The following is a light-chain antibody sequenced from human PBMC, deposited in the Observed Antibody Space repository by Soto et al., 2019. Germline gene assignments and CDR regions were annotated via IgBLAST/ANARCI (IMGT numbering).Light chain of an antibody. CDR1: QSVSNNY. J-gene: IGKJ1*01. CDR3: QHSIT. V-gene: IGKV3-20*01. CDR2: GAS. Sequence: EVVLTQSKGTLSLSPGERATLSCRASQSVSNNYLARYQQKPGQAPRLLIYGASNRATGIPDRFSGSGSGTEFTLTISSLQSEDFAVYYCQHSITFGQGTKVDI.